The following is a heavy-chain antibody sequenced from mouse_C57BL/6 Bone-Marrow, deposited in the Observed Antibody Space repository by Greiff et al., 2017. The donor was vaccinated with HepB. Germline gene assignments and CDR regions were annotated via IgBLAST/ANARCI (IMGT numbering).Heavy chain of an antibody. V-gene: IGHV5-16*01. Sequence: EVQRVESEGGLVQPGSSMKLSCTASGFTFSDYYMAWVRQVPEKGLEWVANINYDGSSTYYLDSLKSRFIISRDNAKNILYLQMSSLKSEDTATYYCARGDSRGDFDYWGQGTTLTVSS. CDR3: ARGDSRGDFDY. J-gene: IGHJ2*01. CDR1: GFTFSDYY. CDR2: INYDGSST.